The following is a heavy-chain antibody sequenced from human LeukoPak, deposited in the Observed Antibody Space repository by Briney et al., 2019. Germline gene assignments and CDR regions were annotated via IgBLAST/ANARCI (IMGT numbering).Heavy chain of an antibody. CDR1: GFTFTNYW. CDR2: IKQDRSEK. D-gene: IGHD3-3*01. CDR3: ARLREIPVFGVVTKSTSYFDY. V-gene: IGHV3-7*01. Sequence: LGGSLRLSCAASGFTFTNYWMSWVRQAPGKGLELVANIKQDRSEKYYVDSVKGRFTISRDNAKNSLYLQMNSLSAEDTAVYYCARLREIPVFGVVTKSTSYFDYWGQGTLVTVSS. J-gene: IGHJ4*02.